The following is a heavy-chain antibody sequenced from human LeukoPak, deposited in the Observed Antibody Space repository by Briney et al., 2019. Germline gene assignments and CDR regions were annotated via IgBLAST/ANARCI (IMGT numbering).Heavy chain of an antibody. J-gene: IGHJ3*02. CDR1: GDSINSGDSY. CDR2: IYYSGIT. CDR3: ARGNYYDAGGYSGIAFDI. V-gene: IGHV4-30-4*01. D-gene: IGHD3-22*01. Sequence: SETLSLTCSVSGDSINSGDSYWSWIRQAPGRGLEWIGNIYYSGITYYNSSLESRLTISVDTSENQFSLRLSSVTAADTAVFYCARGNYYDAGGYSGIAFDIWGPGTMVTVSS.